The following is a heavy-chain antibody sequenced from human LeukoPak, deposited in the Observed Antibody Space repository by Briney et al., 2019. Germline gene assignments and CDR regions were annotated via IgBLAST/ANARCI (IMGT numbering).Heavy chain of an antibody. Sequence: GGSLDPFFQPLELDFLTSWRFGAAQAPGKGLFWFAQINSDGSGATYGDSAKGRFSISRDNAKNTLFLYMSGLRAEDTAVYYCARGTSTAPGIDYWGQGTLVAVSS. CDR1: ELDFLTSW. V-gene: IGHV3-74*01. J-gene: IGHJ4*02. CDR2: INSDGSGA. CDR3: ARGTSTAPGIDY. D-gene: IGHD6-13*01.